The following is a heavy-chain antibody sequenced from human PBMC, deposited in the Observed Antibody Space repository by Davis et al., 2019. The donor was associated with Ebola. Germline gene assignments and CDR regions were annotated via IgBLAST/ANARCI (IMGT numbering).Heavy chain of an antibody. D-gene: IGHD3-22*01. J-gene: IGHJ4*02. V-gene: IGHV4-59*11. Sequence: PSETLSLTCTFSDGSISSHYWNWIRQPPGKGLEWVGIIYHGGRTHYNPSLKSRVSISADISKNQFSLELRSVTAADTAVYYCVRFGYGAYWGQGTLVTVSS. CDR1: DGSISSHY. CDR2: IYHGGRT. CDR3: VRFGYGAY.